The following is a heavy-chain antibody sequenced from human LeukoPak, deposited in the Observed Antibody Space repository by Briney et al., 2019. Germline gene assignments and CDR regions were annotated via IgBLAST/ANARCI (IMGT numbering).Heavy chain of an antibody. V-gene: IGHV3-15*01. CDR2: IKSKTDGGTT. D-gene: IGHD3-10*01. Sequence: GGSLRLSCAASGFTFSNAWMSWVRQAPGKGLEWVGRIKSKTDGGTTDYAAPVKGRFTISRDDSKNTLYLQMNSLKTEDTAVYYCTTVSHYYGSGSYYNRNWGQGTLVTVSS. CDR1: GFTFSNAW. CDR3: TTVSHYYGSGSYYNRN. J-gene: IGHJ4*02.